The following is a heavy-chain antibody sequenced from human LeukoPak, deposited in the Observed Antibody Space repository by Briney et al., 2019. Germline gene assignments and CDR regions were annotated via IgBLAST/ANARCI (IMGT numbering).Heavy chain of an antibody. CDR1: GGTFSSYA. CDR2: IIPIFGTA. V-gene: IGHV1-69*13. CDR3: ARVADIVATNDTLSDH. J-gene: IGHJ4*02. Sequence: GASVKVSCKASGGTFSSYAISWVRQAPGQGLEWMGGIIPIFGTANYAQKFQGRVTITADESTSTAYMELSSLRSEDTAVYYCARVADIVATNDTLSDHWGQGTLVTVSS. D-gene: IGHD5-12*01.